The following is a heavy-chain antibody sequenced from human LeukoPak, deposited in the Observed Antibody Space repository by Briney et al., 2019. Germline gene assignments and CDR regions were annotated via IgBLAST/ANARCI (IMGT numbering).Heavy chain of an antibody. CDR2: IWYGGTNE. V-gene: IGHV3-33*01. CDR1: GLNFNSYG. CDR3: ATVPEGDRDY. J-gene: IGHJ4*02. D-gene: IGHD2-21*02. Sequence: GGSLRLSCAASGLNFNSYGIHWVRQAPGKGLEWVAVIWYGGTNEYYADSVKGRFTFSRDKSKNNLYLHMNSLRVEDSAVYYCATVPEGDRDYWGQGTLVTVSS.